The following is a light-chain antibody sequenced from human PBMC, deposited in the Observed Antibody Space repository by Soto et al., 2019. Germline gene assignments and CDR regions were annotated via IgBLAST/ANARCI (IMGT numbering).Light chain of an antibody. Sequence: QSALTQPASVSGSPGQSITISCPGTSSDVGGYNYVSWYQQHPGKAPKLMIYDVSNRPSGVSNRFSGSKSGNTASLTISGLQAEDEADYYCSSYTSRSTLFFGTGTKLPVL. J-gene: IGLJ1*01. CDR2: DVS. CDR3: SSYTSRSTLF. CDR1: SSDVGGYNY. V-gene: IGLV2-14*01.